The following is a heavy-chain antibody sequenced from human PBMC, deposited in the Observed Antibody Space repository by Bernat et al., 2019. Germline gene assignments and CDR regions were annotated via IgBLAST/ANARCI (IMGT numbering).Heavy chain of an antibody. D-gene: IGHD3-10*01. CDR3: ARGTYYYGSGSYLYYFDY. J-gene: IGHJ4*02. Sequence: QLQLQESGPGLVKPSGTLSLTCAVSGGSISSSNWWSWVRQPPGKGLEWIGEIYHSGSTNYNPSLKSRVTISVDKSKNQFSLKLSSVTAADTVVYYCARGTYYYGSGSYLYYFDYWGQGTLVTVSS. V-gene: IGHV4-4*02. CDR1: GGSISSSNW. CDR2: IYHSGST.